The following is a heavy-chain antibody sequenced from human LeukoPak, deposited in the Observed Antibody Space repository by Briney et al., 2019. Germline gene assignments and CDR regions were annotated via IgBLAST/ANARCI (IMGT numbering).Heavy chain of an antibody. CDR2: IFYSGST. D-gene: IGHD1-26*01. CDR3: ARGEWDLLFDY. J-gene: IGHJ4*02. Sequence: SETLSLTCSVSGGSISGYYWSWIRQPPGKGLEWIGYIFYSGSTNYNPSLKSRVTISVDTSKNQFSLKLSSVTAADTAVYYCARGEWDLLFDYWGQGTLVTVSS. V-gene: IGHV4-59*01. CDR1: GGSISGYY.